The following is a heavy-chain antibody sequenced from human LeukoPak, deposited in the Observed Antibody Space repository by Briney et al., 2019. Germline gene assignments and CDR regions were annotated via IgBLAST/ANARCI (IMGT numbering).Heavy chain of an antibody. V-gene: IGHV1-2*02. CDR2: INPNNGGT. CDR1: GYTFTDYY. CDR3: ARESNGNYDQGDYYFDY. J-gene: IGHJ4*02. Sequence: ASVKVSYKASGYTFTDYYMHWVRQAPGQGLEWMGWINPNNGGTNYPQKFQGRVTITRDTSISTAYMELSRLRSDDTALYYCARESNGNYDQGDYYFDYWGQGTLVTVSS. D-gene: IGHD4-17*01.